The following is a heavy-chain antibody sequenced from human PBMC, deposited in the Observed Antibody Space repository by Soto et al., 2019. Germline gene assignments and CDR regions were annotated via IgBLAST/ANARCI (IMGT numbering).Heavy chain of an antibody. CDR3: ARDKYGPLDF. Sequence: GESLKISCEGPGYTFTRYWTGWVHQIPGKGLEWMGISYPSDSDAKCSPTFEGQVTNSAVEFMSTAYLRWNSLKASDTAMYYCARDKYGPLDFWGQGTLVTVSS. D-gene: IGHD2-8*01. CDR2: SYPSDSDA. CDR1: GYTFTRYW. J-gene: IGHJ4*02. V-gene: IGHV5-51*07.